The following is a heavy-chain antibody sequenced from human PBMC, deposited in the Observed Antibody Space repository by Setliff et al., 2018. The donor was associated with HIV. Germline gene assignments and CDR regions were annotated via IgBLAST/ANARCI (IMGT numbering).Heavy chain of an antibody. J-gene: IGHJ1*01. V-gene: IGHV1-18*01. CDR3: AREMEPPYTVTTFGIFQH. CDR2: ISAYNGNT. CDR1: GYTFTSYG. Sequence: ASVKVSCKASGYTFTSYGISWVRQAPGRGLEWMGWISAYNGNTNYAQKLQGRVTMTTDTSTSTAYMELRSLRSDDTAVYYCAREMEPPYTVTTFGIFQHWGQGTLVTVSS. D-gene: IGHD4-17*01.